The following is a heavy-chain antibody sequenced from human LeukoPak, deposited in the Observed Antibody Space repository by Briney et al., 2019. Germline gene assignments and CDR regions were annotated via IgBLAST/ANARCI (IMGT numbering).Heavy chain of an antibody. Sequence: SETLSLTCAVYGGSFSGYHWSWIRQPPGKGLEWIGEINHSGSTNYNPSLKSRVTISVDTSKNQFSLKLSSVTAADTAVYYCARRGWYSSSIGIWGQGTMVTVSS. V-gene: IGHV4-34*01. CDR1: GGSFSGYH. CDR2: INHSGST. J-gene: IGHJ3*02. CDR3: ARRGWYSSSIGI. D-gene: IGHD6-6*01.